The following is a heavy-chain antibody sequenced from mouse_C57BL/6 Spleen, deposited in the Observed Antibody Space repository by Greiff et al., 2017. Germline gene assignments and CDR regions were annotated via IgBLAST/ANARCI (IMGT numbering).Heavy chain of an antibody. CDR3: ARGLTGTYYYSMDY. D-gene: IGHD4-1*01. CDR1: GYTFTSYW. V-gene: IGHV1-64*01. CDR2: IHPNIGST. J-gene: IGHJ4*01. Sequence: QVQLQQPGAELVKPGASVTLSCKASGYTFTSYWMHWVKQRPGQGLEWIGMIHPNIGSTNYNEKFKSKATLTVDKSSSTAYMQLNSLPSEDSAVYDCARGLTGTYYYSMDYWGQGTSVTVSS.